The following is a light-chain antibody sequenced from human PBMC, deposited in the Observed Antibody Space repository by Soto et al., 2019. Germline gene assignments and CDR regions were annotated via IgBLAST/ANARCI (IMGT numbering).Light chain of an antibody. Sequence: QSVLTQSPSASASLGASVRLTCTLSSGHSNYAIAWHQQQPDKGPRYLMKVNSDGSPNKGDGIPDRFSGSNSGAERDLTISSLQSEDEAAYYCQTWGTGIVVFGGGTKLTVL. CDR2: VNSDGSP. J-gene: IGLJ2*01. CDR1: SGHSNYA. CDR3: QTWGTGIVV. V-gene: IGLV4-69*01.